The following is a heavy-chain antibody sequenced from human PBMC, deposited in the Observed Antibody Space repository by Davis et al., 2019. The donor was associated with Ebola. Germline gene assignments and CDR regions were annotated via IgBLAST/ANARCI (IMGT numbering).Heavy chain of an antibody. CDR1: GFTFRSYG. J-gene: IGHJ4*02. Sequence: GGSLRLSCAASGFTFRSYGMHWVRQAPGKGLEWVAVVWYDGTHKYYADSVKGRFTISRDNSKNTLYLQMNSLRAEDTAVYYCARDPLRRFDYWGQGTQVTVSS. D-gene: IGHD4-17*01. CDR3: ARDPLRRFDY. CDR2: VWYDGTHK. V-gene: IGHV3-33*01.